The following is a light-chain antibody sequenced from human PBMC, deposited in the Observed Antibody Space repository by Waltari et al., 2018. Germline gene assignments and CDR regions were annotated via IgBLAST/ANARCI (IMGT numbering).Light chain of an antibody. CDR3: CSYAGSYTFVV. V-gene: IGLV2-11*01. CDR1: SSDVGGYNY. CDR2: DVS. Sequence: QSALTQPRSVSGSPGQSVTISCTGTSSDVGGYNYVSWYQQHPGKAPKLMIYDVSKRPSGVPDRFSGPKSGNTASLTISGLQPEDEADYYCCSYAGSYTFVVFGGGTKLTVL. J-gene: IGLJ2*01.